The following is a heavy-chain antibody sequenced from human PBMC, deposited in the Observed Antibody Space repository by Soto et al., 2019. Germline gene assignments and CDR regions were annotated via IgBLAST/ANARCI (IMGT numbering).Heavy chain of an antibody. Sequence: PSGSLRLSCAASGFTFDRYGMHWVRQAPGKGLEWVAVIWSDGSTEYYADSVKGRFTISRDNSKNTMYLQMNSLRGEDTGVYYCARGRIPSAIFDWFDPWGQGTLVTVSS. D-gene: IGHD2-2*01. CDR3: ARGRIPSAIFDWFDP. J-gene: IGHJ5*02. V-gene: IGHV3-33*01. CDR1: GFTFDRYG. CDR2: IWSDGSTE.